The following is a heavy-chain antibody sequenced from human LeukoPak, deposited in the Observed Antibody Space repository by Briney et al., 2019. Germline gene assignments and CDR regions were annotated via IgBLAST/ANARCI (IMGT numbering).Heavy chain of an antibody. CDR3: ATAGQWAFFDY. Sequence: ASVKVSCKASDYTFTNYGISWVRQAPGQGLEWMGWISVYNGDTNYAQKFQGRVTMTEDTSTDTTYMELSSLRSEDTAVYYCATAGQWAFFDYWGQGTLVTVSS. D-gene: IGHD1-26*01. CDR2: ISVYNGDT. J-gene: IGHJ4*02. V-gene: IGHV1-18*01. CDR1: DYTFTNYG.